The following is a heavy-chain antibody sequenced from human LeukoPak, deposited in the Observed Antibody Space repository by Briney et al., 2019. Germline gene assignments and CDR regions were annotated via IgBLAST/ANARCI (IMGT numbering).Heavy chain of an antibody. J-gene: IGHJ4*02. CDR3: ARGFRYCSSTSCSFYYFDY. D-gene: IGHD2-2*01. V-gene: IGHV1-8*01. CDR2: MNPNRGNT. Sequence: ASVKVSCKASGYTFTSYDINWVRQATGQGLEWMGWMNPNRGNTGYAQKFQGRVTITRNTSISTAYMELSSLRSEDTAVYYCARGFRYCSSTSCSFYYFDYWGQGTLVTVSS. CDR1: GYTFTSYD.